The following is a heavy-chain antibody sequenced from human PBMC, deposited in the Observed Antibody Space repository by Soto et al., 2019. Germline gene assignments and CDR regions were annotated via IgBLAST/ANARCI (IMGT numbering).Heavy chain of an antibody. D-gene: IGHD6-19*01. CDR2: ISHDGSNK. CDR3: ANGYRSGWYYFDY. CDR1: GFTFRTYG. Sequence: QVQLVESGGGVVQPGRSLRLSCAASGFTFRTYGMHWVRQAPGKGLEWVAVISHDGSNKYYADSVKGRFTISRDNSKNTLYLQMNSLKPEDTAVYYCANGYRSGWYYFDYWGQGTLVTVSS. J-gene: IGHJ4*02. V-gene: IGHV3-30*18.